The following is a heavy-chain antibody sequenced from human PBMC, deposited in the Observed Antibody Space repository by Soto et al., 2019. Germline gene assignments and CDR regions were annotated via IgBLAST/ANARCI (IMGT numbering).Heavy chain of an antibody. CDR2: IYDSGST. J-gene: IGHJ5*02. CDR3: ARGGRFYYNNWFDP. Sequence: QVQLQESGPGLVKPSQTLSLTCSVSGGSISSGGYYWTWIRQHPGKGLEWIGYIYDSGSTYYNPSPKGRVAISVDTSKNQFSLKLSSVTDADTAVYYCARGGRFYYNNWFDPWGQGTLVTVSS. D-gene: IGHD3-22*01. CDR1: GGSISSGGYY. V-gene: IGHV4-31*03.